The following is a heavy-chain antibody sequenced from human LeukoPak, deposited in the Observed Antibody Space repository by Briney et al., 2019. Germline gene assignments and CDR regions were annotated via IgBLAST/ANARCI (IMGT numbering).Heavy chain of an antibody. D-gene: IGHD2-2*02. CDR3: ARSGSVVPAAITRRYYYMDV. Sequence: ASVKVSCKAAGYSFTTFHISWVRQAPGQGLEWMGGIIPNSGGTNYAQKFQGRVTMTRDTSISTAYMELSRLRSDDTAVYYCARSGSVVPAAITRRYYYMDVWGKGTTVTISS. CDR2: IIPNSGGT. V-gene: IGHV1-2*02. CDR1: GYSFTTFH. J-gene: IGHJ6*03.